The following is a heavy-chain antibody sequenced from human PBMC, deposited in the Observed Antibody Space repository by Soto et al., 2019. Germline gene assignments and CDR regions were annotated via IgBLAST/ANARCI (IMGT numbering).Heavy chain of an antibody. CDR1: GFTFSDYY. V-gene: IGHV3-11*05. CDR2: ISGSSSDT. CDR3: ATGPRRLSD. J-gene: IGHJ4*02. Sequence: QVQLVESGGGLVKPGGSLRLSCAASGFTFSDYYMSWIRQAPGKGLESLSYISGSSSDTNYADSVRGRFTISRDNAKNSLYLKMNSLRAYDTAVYYCATGPRRLSDWGQGTLVIVSS. D-gene: IGHD3-3*01.